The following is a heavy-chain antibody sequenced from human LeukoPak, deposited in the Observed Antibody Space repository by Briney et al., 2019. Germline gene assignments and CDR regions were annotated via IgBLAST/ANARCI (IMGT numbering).Heavy chain of an antibody. CDR1: GGSINSGGYS. J-gene: IGHJ4*02. D-gene: IGHD5-18*01. CDR3: ARGYGTFDF. Sequence: SQTLSLTCAVSGGSINSGGYSWSWIRQPPGKGLEWMGYIYHRGSTYYNPSLKSRVTMSVDRSKNHFSLKLNSVTAAGTAVYYCARGYGTFDFWGQGILVTVSS. V-gene: IGHV4-30-2*01. CDR2: IYHRGST.